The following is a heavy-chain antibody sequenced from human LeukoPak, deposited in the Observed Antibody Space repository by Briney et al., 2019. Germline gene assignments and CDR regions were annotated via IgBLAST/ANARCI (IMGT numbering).Heavy chain of an antibody. Sequence: GGSLRLSCAASGFTFSSYSMNWVRQAPGKGLEWVSSISSSSSYIYYADSVKGRFAISRDNAKNSLYLQMNSLRAEDTAVYYCARDRYYGGNSGLRFWFDPWGQGTLVTVSS. CDR3: ARDRYYGGNSGLRFWFDP. CDR2: ISSSSSYI. J-gene: IGHJ5*02. D-gene: IGHD4-23*01. CDR1: GFTFSSYS. V-gene: IGHV3-21*01.